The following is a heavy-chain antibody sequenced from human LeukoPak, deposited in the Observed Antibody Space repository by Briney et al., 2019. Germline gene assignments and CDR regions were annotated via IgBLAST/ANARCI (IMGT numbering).Heavy chain of an antibody. V-gene: IGHV1-8*01. CDR3: ARGDSSGYYSPFDY. J-gene: IGHJ4*02. D-gene: IGHD3-22*01. CDR1: GYTFTRYD. CDR2: MNPNSGNT. Sequence: ASVNVSCKASGYTFTRYDINWVRQATGQGLEWMGWMNPNSGNTGYAQKFQGRVTMTRNTSISTAYMELSSLRSEDTAVYYCARGDSSGYYSPFDYWGQGTLVTVSS.